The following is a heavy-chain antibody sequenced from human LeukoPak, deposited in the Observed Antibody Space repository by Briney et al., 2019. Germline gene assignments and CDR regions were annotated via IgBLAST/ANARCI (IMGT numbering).Heavy chain of an antibody. J-gene: IGHJ4*02. CDR2: ISSSSSTI. CDR3: ARDYYGSGSYYNDLGY. Sequence: PGGSLRLSCAASGFTFSSYSMNWVRQAPGKGLEWVSYISSSSSTIYYAESLKGRFTISRDNDKNSLYLQMKSLRAEDTAVYYCARDYYGSGSYYNDLGYWGQGTLVTVSS. CDR1: GFTFSSYS. V-gene: IGHV3-48*01. D-gene: IGHD3-10*01.